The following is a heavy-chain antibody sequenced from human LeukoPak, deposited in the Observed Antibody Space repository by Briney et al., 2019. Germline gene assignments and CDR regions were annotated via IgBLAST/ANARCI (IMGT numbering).Heavy chain of an antibody. CDR2: IIPIFGTA. J-gene: IGHJ4*02. Sequence: SVKVSCKASGGTFSSYAISWVRQAHGPGLDCMGGIIPIFGTANYAQKFQGRVTITADESTSTAYMELSSLRSEDTAVYYCARGAVIAVAGNNYFDYWGQGTLVTVSS. CDR1: GGTFSSYA. V-gene: IGHV1-69*01. CDR3: ARGAVIAVAGNNYFDY. D-gene: IGHD6-19*01.